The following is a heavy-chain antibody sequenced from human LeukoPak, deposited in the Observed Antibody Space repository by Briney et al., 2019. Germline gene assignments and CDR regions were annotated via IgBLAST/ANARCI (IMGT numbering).Heavy chain of an antibody. CDR1: GFTVSSNY. J-gene: IGHJ3*02. D-gene: IGHD4-17*01. CDR2: SNSGDKT. Sequence: PGGSLRLSCAASGFTVSSNYMSWVRQAPGKGLEWVSSISNSGDKTFYADSVKGRFTTSRDNSKNTLYLQMNSQRAEDTAVYYCASRYIYGDFGRLDAFDIWGQGTMVTVS. CDR3: ASRYIYGDFGRLDAFDI. V-gene: IGHV3-53*01.